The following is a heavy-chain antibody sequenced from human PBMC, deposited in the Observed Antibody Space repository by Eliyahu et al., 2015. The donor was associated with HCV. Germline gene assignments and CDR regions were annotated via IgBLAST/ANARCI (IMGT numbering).Heavy chain of an antibody. J-gene: IGHJ4*02. Sequence: QVQLQPWGAGLLKPSETLSLTCDVSSESFSSYYWTWIRIPSPQGKGLEWIGEIHPTGHISYNPSLESRVIISGDIISGDTSKNQFSLKVTSVTAADTAIYYCARGQDHSKQANWGLGTLVTVSS. V-gene: IGHV4-34*01. D-gene: IGHD4-11*01. CDR2: IHPTGHI. CDR1: SESFSSYY. CDR3: ARGQDHSKQAN.